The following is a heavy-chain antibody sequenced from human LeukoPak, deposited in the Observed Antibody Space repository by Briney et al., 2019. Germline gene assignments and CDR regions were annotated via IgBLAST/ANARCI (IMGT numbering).Heavy chain of an antibody. CDR3: ARRPRNDILTGTPFDY. CDR1: GGSISSSSYY. CDR2: IYYSGST. V-gene: IGHV4-61*05. Sequence: SETLSLTCTVSGGSISSSSYYWGWIRQPPGKGLEWIGYIYYSGSTDSNPSLKSRVTISVDASKNQFSLKLRSVTAADTAVYYCARRPRNDILTGTPFDYWGQGILVTVSS. J-gene: IGHJ4*02. D-gene: IGHD3-9*01.